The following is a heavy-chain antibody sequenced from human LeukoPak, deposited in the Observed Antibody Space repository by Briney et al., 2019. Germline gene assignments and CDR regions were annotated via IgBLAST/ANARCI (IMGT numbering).Heavy chain of an antibody. CDR3: AKDRREYQLLFARFDY. CDR2: ISGSGDST. J-gene: IGHJ4*02. V-gene: IGHV3-23*01. Sequence: GGSLRLSCAASGFTFSTYAVNWVRQAPGKGLEWVSTISGSGDSTYYADSVKGRFTISRDNSKNTLYLQLNSLRAEDTAVYYCAKDRREYQLLFARFDYWGQGTLVTVSS. CDR1: GFTFSTYA. D-gene: IGHD2-2*01.